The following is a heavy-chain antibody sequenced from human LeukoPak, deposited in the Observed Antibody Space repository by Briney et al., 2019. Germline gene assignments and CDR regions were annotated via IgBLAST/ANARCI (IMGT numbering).Heavy chain of an antibody. CDR2: ISADNGNT. CDR1: GYTLSNHA. CDR3: ARGLDGYSTDDAFDI. J-gene: IGHJ3*02. D-gene: IGHD5-24*01. V-gene: IGHV1-18*04. Sequence: LRASVKVSCKGSGYTLSNHAFSWVRQAPGQGLEWMGWISADNGNTNHAQKFQGRVTITADESTSTAYMELSSLRSEDTAVYYCARGLDGYSTDDAFDIWGQGTMVTVSS.